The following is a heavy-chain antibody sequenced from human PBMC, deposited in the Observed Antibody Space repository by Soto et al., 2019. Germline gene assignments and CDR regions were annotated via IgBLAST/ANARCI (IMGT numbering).Heavy chain of an antibody. CDR3: AREAQMTTVFDY. V-gene: IGHV4-59*01. D-gene: IGHD4-17*01. Sequence: SETLSLTCTVSGGSISSYYWSWIRQPPGKGLEWIGYIYYSGSTNYNPSLKSRVTISVDTSKNQFSLKLSSVTAADTAVYYCAREAQMTTVFDYWGQGTLVTVSS. J-gene: IGHJ4*02. CDR2: IYYSGST. CDR1: GGSISSYY.